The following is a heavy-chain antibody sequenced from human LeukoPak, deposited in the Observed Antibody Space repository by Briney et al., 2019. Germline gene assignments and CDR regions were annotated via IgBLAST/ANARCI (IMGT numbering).Heavy chain of an antibody. Sequence: KAGGSLRLSCAASGFTFSSYSMNWVRQAPGKGLEWVSSISSSSSYIYYADSVKGRFTISRDNAKNSLYLQMNSLRAEDTAVYYCASPNYYDSSGYRDWGQGTLVTVSS. D-gene: IGHD3-22*01. CDR1: GFTFSSYS. J-gene: IGHJ4*02. CDR3: ASPNYYDSSGYRD. CDR2: ISSSSSYI. V-gene: IGHV3-21*01.